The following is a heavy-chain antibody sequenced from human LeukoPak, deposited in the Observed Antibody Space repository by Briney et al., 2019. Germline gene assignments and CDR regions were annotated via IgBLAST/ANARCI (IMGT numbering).Heavy chain of an antibody. CDR2: ISWNSGSI. J-gene: IGHJ4*02. CDR3: AKADGSGSYAGDFDY. D-gene: IGHD3-10*01. CDR1: GFTFDDYA. Sequence: GRSLRLSCPASGFTFDDYAMRWVRQAPGKGLEWVSGISWNSGSIGYADSVKGRFTISRDNAKNSLYLQMNSLRAEDTALYYCAKADGSGSYAGDFDYWGQGTLVTVSS. V-gene: IGHV3-9*01.